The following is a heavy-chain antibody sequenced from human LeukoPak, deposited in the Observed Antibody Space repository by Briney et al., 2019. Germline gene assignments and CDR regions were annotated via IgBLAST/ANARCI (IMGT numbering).Heavy chain of an antibody. J-gene: IGHJ4*02. Sequence: SETLSLTCTVSGGSISSSSYYWGWIRQPPGKGLEWIGEISHSGSTHYNPSLKSRLTISVDTSKNQFSLKLSSVTAADTAVYYCARGERSGTSYVVSDYFDYWGQGTLVTVSS. CDR1: GGSISSSSYY. D-gene: IGHD1-26*01. CDR3: ARGERSGTSYVVSDYFDY. CDR2: ISHSGST. V-gene: IGHV4-39*07.